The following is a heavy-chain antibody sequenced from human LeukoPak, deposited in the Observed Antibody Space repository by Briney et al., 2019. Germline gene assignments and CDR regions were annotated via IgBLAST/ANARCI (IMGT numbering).Heavy chain of an antibody. CDR3: ARDLVFPPTVVTYLGY. Sequence: AGGSLRLSCAASGLTFSNYNMNWVRQAPGKGLVWDSSIGGSYDYKYYADSLRGRFAISRDNAKNSLSLQMDSLRAEDTAVYYCARDLVFPPTVVTYLGYWGQGTLVTVSS. D-gene: IGHD4-23*01. CDR2: IGGSYDYK. CDR1: GLTFSNYN. V-gene: IGHV3-21*01. J-gene: IGHJ4*02.